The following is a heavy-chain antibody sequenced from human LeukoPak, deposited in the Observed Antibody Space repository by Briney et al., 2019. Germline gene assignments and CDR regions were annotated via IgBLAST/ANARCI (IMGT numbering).Heavy chain of an antibody. V-gene: IGHV3-23*01. CDR1: GFTFTPYA. CDR2: IGGVGDRT. D-gene: IGHD6-19*01. CDR3: AKASRQGAVASPLDY. Sequence: PGGSLRLSCAASGFTFTPYAMSWVRQAPGKGLEWVAGIGGVGDRTYYADSAKGRFTISRDNSKGRVFLQMNSLKVEDTAVYYCAKASRQGAVASPLDYWGQGTLVTVSS. J-gene: IGHJ4*02.